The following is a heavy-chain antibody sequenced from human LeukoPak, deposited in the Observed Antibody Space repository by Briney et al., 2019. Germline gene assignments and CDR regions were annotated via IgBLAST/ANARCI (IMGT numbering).Heavy chain of an antibody. CDR3: ARVWKVATTFYFDY. CDR2: INPNSGGT. Sequence: ASVKVSCKASGYTFTGYYMHWVRQAPGQGLEWMGWINPNSGGTNYAQKFQGRVTMTRDTSISTAYMELSRLRSDDTAVYYCARVWKVATTFYFDYWGQGTLVTVSS. D-gene: IGHD5-12*01. CDR1: GYTFTGYY. V-gene: IGHV1-2*02. J-gene: IGHJ4*02.